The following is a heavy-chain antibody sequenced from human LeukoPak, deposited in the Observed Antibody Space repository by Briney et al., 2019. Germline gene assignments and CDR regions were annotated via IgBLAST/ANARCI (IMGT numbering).Heavy chain of an antibody. V-gene: IGHV3-33*01. CDR1: GFPFSIFG. Sequence: GSLRLSCAASGFPFSIFGMHWVRQAPGKGLEWVAVVWHDDNQKYYADSVKGRFTISKDNSKNTVYLQMNSLRAEDTATYYCARDGSTYTINFYQALDVWGQGTMVTVSS. J-gene: IGHJ3*01. D-gene: IGHD1-26*01. CDR2: VWHDDNQK. CDR3: ARDGSTYTINFYQALDV.